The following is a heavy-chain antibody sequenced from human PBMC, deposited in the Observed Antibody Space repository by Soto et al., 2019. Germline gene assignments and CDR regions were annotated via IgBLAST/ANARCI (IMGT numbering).Heavy chain of an antibody. CDR1: GFTFSGYA. CDR3: LMGYFFDY. V-gene: IGHV3-23*01. D-gene: IGHD3-16*01. Sequence: GGSLRLSCAASGFTFSGYAMSWVRQAPGKGLEWVSTISNSGGSTWYAESVKGRFTISRDNSKNTLDLQMNSLRAEDTAVYYCLMGYFFDYWGQGTLDTDSS. J-gene: IGHJ4*02. CDR2: ISNSGGST.